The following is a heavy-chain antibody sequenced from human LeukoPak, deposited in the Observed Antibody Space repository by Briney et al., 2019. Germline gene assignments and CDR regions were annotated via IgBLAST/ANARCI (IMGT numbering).Heavy chain of an antibody. D-gene: IGHD2-15*01. CDR3: ARKREGPATGIDY. J-gene: IGHJ4*02. CDR2: INESGST. V-gene: IGHV4-34*01. Sequence: SETLSLTCGVSGGSFSGYYWSWIRQSPGKGLEWIGEINESGSTDYNPSLMSRVTISLDTSKNQFSLKLSSMTAADTAVYYCARKREGPATGIDYWGQGTLVTVSS. CDR1: GGSFSGYY.